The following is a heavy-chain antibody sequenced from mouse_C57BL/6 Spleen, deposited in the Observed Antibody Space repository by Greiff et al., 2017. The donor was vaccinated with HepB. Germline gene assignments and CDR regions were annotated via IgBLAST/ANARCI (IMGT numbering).Heavy chain of an antibody. V-gene: IGHV1-69*01. CDR2: IDPSDSYT. Sequence: QVQLQQPGAELVMPGASVKLSCKASGYTFTSYWMHWVKQRPGQGLEWIGEIDPSDSYTNYNQKFKGKSTLTVDKSSSTAYMQLSSLTSEDSAVYYCACYDGYYGDYWGQGTSVTVSS. D-gene: IGHD2-3*01. J-gene: IGHJ4*01. CDR1: GYTFTSYW. CDR3: ACYDGYYGDY.